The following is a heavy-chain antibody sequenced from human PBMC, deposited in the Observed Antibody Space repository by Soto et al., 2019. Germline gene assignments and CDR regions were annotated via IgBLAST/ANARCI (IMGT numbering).Heavy chain of an antibody. D-gene: IGHD1-1*01. CDR2: IYYSGST. V-gene: IGHV4-39*01. CDR3: PRHLNCDFDY. Sequence: SETLSLTCTVSGVSIGTDSYYWGWLRQPPEKGLEWIGTIYYSGSTYYNPSLKSRVTISVDTSKNQFSLRLSSVTAADTAVHYCPRHLNCDFDYWGQRPMVTASS. CDR1: GVSIGTDSYY. J-gene: IGHJ4*02.